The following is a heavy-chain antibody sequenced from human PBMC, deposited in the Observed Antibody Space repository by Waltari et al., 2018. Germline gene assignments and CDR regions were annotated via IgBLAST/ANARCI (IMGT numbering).Heavy chain of an antibody. CDR2: IYHSGST. CDR3: ARVGYIVVVPAAIGGGY. D-gene: IGHD2-2*01. V-gene: IGHV4-38-2*01. J-gene: IGHJ4*02. Sequence: QVQLQESGPGLVKPSETLPLTCAVSGYSISSGYYWGWIRQPPGKGLEWSGSIYHSGSTYYNPSLKSRVTISVDTSKNQFSLKLSSVTAADTAVSYCARVGYIVVVPAAIGGGYWGQGTLVTVSS. CDR1: GYSISSGYY.